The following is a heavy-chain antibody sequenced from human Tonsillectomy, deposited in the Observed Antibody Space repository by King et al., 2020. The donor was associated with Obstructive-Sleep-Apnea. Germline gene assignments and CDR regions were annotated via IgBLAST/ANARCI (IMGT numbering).Heavy chain of an antibody. D-gene: IGHD5-24*01. Sequence: VQLVESGGGLVQPGGSLRLSCAASGFTFSSYAMSWVRQAPGKGLEWVSGISGGSGGNSYYADSVKGRFTISRDNSKNTLFLLMNSLRAEDTAVYYCAKSTQFTASRVHYFDYWGQGTQVTVSS. CDR2: ISGGSGGNS. CDR3: AKSTQFTASRVHYFDY. J-gene: IGHJ4*02. CDR1: GFTFSSYA. V-gene: IGHV3-23*04.